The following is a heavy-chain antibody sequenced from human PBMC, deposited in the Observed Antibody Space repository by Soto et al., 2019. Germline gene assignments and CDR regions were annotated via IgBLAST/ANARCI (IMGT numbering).Heavy chain of an antibody. CDR3: VRELAGYGRFDY. CDR1: GFIFKRYW. D-gene: IGHD2-15*01. Sequence: GGSLRLSCSASGFIFKRYWMAWVRQAPGKGLEWVATIKLDGREKNYLDSVQGRFSISRDDADNSMSLYMSSLRGEDTAVYFCVRELAGYGRFDYWGLGTPVTVSS. J-gene: IGHJ4*02. V-gene: IGHV3-7*01. CDR2: IKLDGREK.